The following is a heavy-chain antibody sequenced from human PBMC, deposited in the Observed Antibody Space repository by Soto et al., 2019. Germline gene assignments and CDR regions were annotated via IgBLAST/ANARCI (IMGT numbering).Heavy chain of an antibody. CDR2: IYYSGST. CDR1: GGSVSSGSYY. V-gene: IGHV4-61*01. J-gene: IGHJ6*02. CDR3: ARTVTTTWGYYGMDV. D-gene: IGHD4-17*01. Sequence: SETLSLTCTVSGGSVSSGSYYWSWIRQPPGKGLEWIGYIYYSGSTNYNPSLKSRVTISVDTSKNQFSLKLSSVTAADTAVYYCARTVTTTWGYYGMDVWGQGTKVTVSS.